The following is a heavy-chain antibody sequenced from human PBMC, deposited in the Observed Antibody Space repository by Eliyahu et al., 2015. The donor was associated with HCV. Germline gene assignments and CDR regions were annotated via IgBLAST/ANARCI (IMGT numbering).Heavy chain of an antibody. CDR2: IIPIFGTG. CDR1: GXTFSTYT. D-gene: IGHD2-2*01. Sequence: QVQLVQSGAEVKKPGSSVKXSCKASGXTFSTYTISWVRQAPGXGLEWMGGIIPIFGTGNYAQKFRGRVTISADESTTTAYMELTSLRSDDTAVYYCARSPHQYCSSNSCPFDYWGQGTLVTVSS. CDR3: ARSPHQYCSSNSCPFDY. V-gene: IGHV1-69*01. J-gene: IGHJ4*02.